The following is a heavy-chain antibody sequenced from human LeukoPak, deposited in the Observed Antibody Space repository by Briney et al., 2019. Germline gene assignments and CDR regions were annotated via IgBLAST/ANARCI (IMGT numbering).Heavy chain of an antibody. CDR3: ARAPITSPFYFDY. CDR2: INWSGGST. Sequence: SGGSLRLSCTASGFAFDEHGMSWVRQVPGKGLEWVSGINWSGGSTVYADPLRGRFTISRDNAKTSMYLQMDSLRAEDTALYYCARAPITSPFYFDYWGQGTLVTVSS. J-gene: IGHJ4*02. D-gene: IGHD2-2*01. V-gene: IGHV3-20*04. CDR1: GFAFDEHG.